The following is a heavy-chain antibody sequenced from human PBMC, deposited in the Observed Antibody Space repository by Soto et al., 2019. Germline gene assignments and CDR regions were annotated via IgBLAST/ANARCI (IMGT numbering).Heavy chain of an antibody. CDR1: GFTFSTYA. V-gene: IGHV3-49*04. CDR3: TRDSLKYSYGSPVYYGMDV. J-gene: IGHJ6*02. D-gene: IGHD5-18*01. CDR2: IRSKAYGGTT. Sequence: GGSLRLSCTASGFTFSTYAMNWVRQAPGKGLEWVGFIRSKAYGGTTEYAASVKGRFTISRDDSESIAYLQMNSLKTEDTAVYYCTRDSLKYSYGSPVYYGMDVWGQGTTVTVSS.